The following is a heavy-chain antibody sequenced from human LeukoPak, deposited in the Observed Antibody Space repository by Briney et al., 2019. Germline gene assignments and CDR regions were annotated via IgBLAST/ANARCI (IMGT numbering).Heavy chain of an antibody. CDR1: GDSISSGNYY. CDR3: SRRNYGVGIGY. V-gene: IGHV4-39*01. D-gene: IGHD2-8*01. Sequence: PSETLSLTCTVSGDSISSGNYYWVWIRQPPGKGLEWIGTIYSTGNTYYNPSLKSRVTISADTSKNQFSLKLSSVTAADTAVYYCSRRNYGVGIGYWGQGTLVTVSS. J-gene: IGHJ4*02. CDR2: IYSTGNT.